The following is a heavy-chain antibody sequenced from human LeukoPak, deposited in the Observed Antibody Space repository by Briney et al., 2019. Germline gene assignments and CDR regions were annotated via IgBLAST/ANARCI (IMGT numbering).Heavy chain of an antibody. CDR2: IKQDGSEK. D-gene: IGHD4-23*01. Sequence: PGGSLRLSCAASGFTFSTYWMSWVRQAPGKGLEWVANIKQDGSEKYYVDSVKGRFTISRDNAKNSLYLQMNGLRAEDTAVYYCARDFGRMTTAVNPTDYWGQGTLVTVSS. CDR3: ARDFGRMTTAVNPTDY. V-gene: IGHV3-7*01. J-gene: IGHJ4*02. CDR1: GFTFSTYW.